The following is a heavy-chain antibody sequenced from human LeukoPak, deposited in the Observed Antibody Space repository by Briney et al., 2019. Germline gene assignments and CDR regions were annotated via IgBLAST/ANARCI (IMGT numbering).Heavy chain of an antibody. D-gene: IGHD3-10*01. CDR3: ARDLPSYYFDSGNMFDP. CDR2: IYTSGST. J-gene: IGHJ5*02. CDR1: GGSISSYY. V-gene: IGHV4-4*09. Sequence: SETLSLTCTVSGGSISSYYWSWIRQPPGKGLEWIGYIYTSGSTNYNPSLKSRVAMSIDTSNNQFSLKLSSVTAADTAVYYCARDLPSYYFDSGNMFDPWGQGTLVTVSS.